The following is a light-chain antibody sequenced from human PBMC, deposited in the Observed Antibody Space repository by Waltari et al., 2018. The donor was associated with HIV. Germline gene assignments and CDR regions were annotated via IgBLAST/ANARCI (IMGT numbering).Light chain of an antibody. V-gene: IGKV1-39*01. CDR3: QQSYSTPRT. Sequence: DIQMTQSPSSLSASVGDRVTITCRASQSIGYYLNWYQQKPGKAPKLLIYGASSSQSGVPSRFSGSGSGTDFTLTISSLQPEDFATYYCQQSYSTPRTFGQGTKVEIK. CDR2: GAS. J-gene: IGKJ1*01. CDR1: QSIGYY.